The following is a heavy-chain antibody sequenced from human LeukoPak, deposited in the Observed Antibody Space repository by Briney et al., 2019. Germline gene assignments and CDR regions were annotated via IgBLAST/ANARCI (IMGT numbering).Heavy chain of an antibody. CDR3: ARAPGTVAIDY. J-gene: IGHJ4*02. V-gene: IGHV4-34*01. D-gene: IGHD5-12*01. CDR1: GESFSGYF. Sequence: SETLSLTCAVYGESFSGYFWTWIRQPPGKGLEWIGEINHSGIINYNPFLKSRVTISVDTSKNQFSLKVTSLTAADTAVYYCARAPGTVAIDYWGQGTLVTVSS. CDR2: INHSGII.